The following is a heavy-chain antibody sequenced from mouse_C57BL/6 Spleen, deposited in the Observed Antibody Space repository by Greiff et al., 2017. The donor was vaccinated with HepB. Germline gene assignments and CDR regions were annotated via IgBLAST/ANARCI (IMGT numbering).Heavy chain of an antibody. D-gene: IGHD2-1*01. Sequence: VQLQQSGAELVRPGTSVKVSCKASGYAFTNYLIEWVKQRPGQGLEWIGVINTGSGGTNYNEKFKGKATLTADKSSSTAYMQLSSLTSEDPAVYFCASAYGNPWFAYWGQGTLVTVSA. CDR2: INTGSGGT. J-gene: IGHJ3*01. CDR1: GYAFTNYL. V-gene: IGHV1-54*01. CDR3: ASAYGNPWFAY.